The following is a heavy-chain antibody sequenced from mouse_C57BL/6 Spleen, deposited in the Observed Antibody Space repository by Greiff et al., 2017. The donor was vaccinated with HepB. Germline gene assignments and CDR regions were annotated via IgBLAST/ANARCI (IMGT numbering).Heavy chain of an antibody. J-gene: IGHJ2*01. Sequence: VQLQQPGAELVKPGASVKLSCKASGYTFTSYWMQWVKQRPGQGLEWIREIDPSDSYTNYNQKFKGKATLTVDTSSSTAYMQLSSLTSEDSAVYYCARAGTSGDYWGQGTTLTVSS. CDR3: ARAGTSGDY. V-gene: IGHV1-50*01. CDR1: GYTFTSYW. D-gene: IGHD4-1*01. CDR2: IDPSDSYT.